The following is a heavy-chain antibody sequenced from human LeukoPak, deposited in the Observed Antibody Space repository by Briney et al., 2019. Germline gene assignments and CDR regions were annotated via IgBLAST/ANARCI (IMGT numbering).Heavy chain of an antibody. CDR3: ARVDDSCGYPRGYFDY. V-gene: IGHV6-1*01. J-gene: IGHJ4*02. CDR2: TYYRSKWYN. D-gene: IGHD3-22*01. CDR1: GDSVSSNSAA. Sequence: LQTLSLTCAISGDSVSSNSAAWNWIRQSPSRGLEWLGRTYYRSKWYNDYAVSVKSRITINPDTSKNQFSLQLNSVTPEDTAVYYCARVDDSCGYPRGYFDYWGQGTLVTVSS.